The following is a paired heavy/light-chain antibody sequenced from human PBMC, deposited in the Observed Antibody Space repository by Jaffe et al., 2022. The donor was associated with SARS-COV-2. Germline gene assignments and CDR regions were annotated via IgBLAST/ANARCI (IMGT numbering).Heavy chain of an antibody. Sequence: QVQLQQSGPGLVKPSQTLSLTCAISGDSVSSNSAAWNWIRKSPSRGLEWLGRTYYRSKWYNDYAESVRSRITINADISKNKFSLQLNSVTPEDTAVYYCAGGTAVSGFGRWGQGTLVIVSS. CDR1: GDSVSSNSAA. CDR3: AGGTAVSGFGR. CDR2: TYYRSKWYN. J-gene: IGHJ4*02. D-gene: IGHD6-19*01. V-gene: IGHV6-1*01.
Light chain of an antibody. V-gene: IGKV4-1*01. CDR3: QHYYNTPFT. CDR2: WAS. CDR1: QSVLYSSNNKNH. Sequence: DIVMTQSPDSLAVSLGERATINCKSSQSVLYSSNNKNHLAWFQQKPGQPPKMLIYWASTRESGVPDRFIGGGSGTDFTLTISSLQAEDVAVYYCQHYYNTPFTFGPGTKVEIK. J-gene: IGKJ3*01.